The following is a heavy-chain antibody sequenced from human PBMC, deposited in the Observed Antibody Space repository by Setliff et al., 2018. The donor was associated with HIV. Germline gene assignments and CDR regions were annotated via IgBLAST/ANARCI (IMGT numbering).Heavy chain of an antibody. D-gene: IGHD6-19*01. CDR2: INHSGST. Sequence: SQTLSLTCAVFGGSFSGYYWSWIRQPPGKGLEWIGEINHSGSTNYNPSLKSRVTISVDTSKNQFSLKLSSVTAADTAVYYCAIRGSSGWYVGGYFDYWGQGTLVTVSS. J-gene: IGHJ4*02. CDR1: GGSFSGYY. CDR3: AIRGSSGWYVGGYFDY. V-gene: IGHV4-34*01.